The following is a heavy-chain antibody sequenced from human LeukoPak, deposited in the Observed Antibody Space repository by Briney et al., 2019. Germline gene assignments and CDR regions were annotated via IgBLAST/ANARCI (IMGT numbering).Heavy chain of an antibody. V-gene: IGHV1-69*05. J-gene: IGHJ4*02. CDR1: GGTFSSYA. Sequence: SVKVSCKASGGTFSSYAISWVRQPPGQGLEWMGGIIPIFGTANYAQKFQGRVTITTDESTSTAYMELSSLRSEDTAVYYCARDIAAAGLLDYWGQGTLVTVSS. D-gene: IGHD6-13*01. CDR3: ARDIAAAGLLDY. CDR2: IIPIFGTA.